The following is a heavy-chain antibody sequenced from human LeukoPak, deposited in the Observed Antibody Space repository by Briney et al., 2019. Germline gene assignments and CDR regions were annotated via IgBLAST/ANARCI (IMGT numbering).Heavy chain of an antibody. Sequence: GVLRLSCAASGFTVSSNYMSWVRQAPGKGLEWVSVIYSGGSTYYADSVKGRFTISRHNSKNTLYLQMNSLRAEDTAVYYCARHGYYGDYGFDIWGQGTMVTVSS. D-gene: IGHD4-17*01. CDR1: GFTVSSNY. V-gene: IGHV3-53*04. CDR2: IYSGGST. CDR3: ARHGYYGDYGFDI. J-gene: IGHJ3*02.